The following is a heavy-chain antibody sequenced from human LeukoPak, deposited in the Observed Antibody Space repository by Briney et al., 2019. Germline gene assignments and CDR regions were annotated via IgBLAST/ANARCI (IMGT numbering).Heavy chain of an antibody. V-gene: IGHV1-3*01. J-gene: IGHJ6*02. Sequence: ASVKVSCKASGYTFTSYAMHWVRQAPGQRLEWMGWINAGNSNTKYSQKFQGRVTITRDTSASTAYMELSSLRSEDTAVYYCARASGLVYYYGMDVWGQGTTVTVSS. D-gene: IGHD3-10*01. CDR1: GYTFTSYA. CDR2: INAGNSNT. CDR3: ARASGLVYYYGMDV.